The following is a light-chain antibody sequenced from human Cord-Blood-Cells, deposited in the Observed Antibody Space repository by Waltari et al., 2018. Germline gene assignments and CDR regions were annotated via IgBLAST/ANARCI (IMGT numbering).Light chain of an antibody. V-gene: IGKV4-1*01. CDR3: QQYYSTPWT. CDR1: QSVLYSSNNKNY. Sequence: DIVMTQSPDSLAVSMAETATINCKSSQSVLYSSNNKNYLAWYQQKPGQPPKLLIYWASTRESGVPDRFSGSGSGTDFTLTISSLQAEDVAVYYCQQYYSTPWTFGQGTKVEIK. CDR2: WAS. J-gene: IGKJ1*01.